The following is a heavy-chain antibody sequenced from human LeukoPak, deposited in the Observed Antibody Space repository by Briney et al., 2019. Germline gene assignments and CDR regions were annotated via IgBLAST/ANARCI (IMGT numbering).Heavy chain of an antibody. CDR1: GFTFSDYG. V-gene: IGHV3-33*01. CDR2: IRYDGSNK. Sequence: GRSLRLSCAASGFTFSDYGMHWVRQALDKGLEWVAVIRYDGSNKYYADSVKGRFTISRDNSKNTLYLQMNSLRAEDTAVYYCARDYEEYFDYWGQGTLVTVSS. D-gene: IGHD3-3*01. CDR3: ARDYEEYFDY. J-gene: IGHJ4*02.